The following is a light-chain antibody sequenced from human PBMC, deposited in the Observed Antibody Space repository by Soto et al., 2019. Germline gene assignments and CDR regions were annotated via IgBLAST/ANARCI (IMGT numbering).Light chain of an antibody. CDR2: CAF. CDR3: QQYGSSPPYT. V-gene: IGKV3-20*01. Sequence: EIVLTQSPGTLSLSPGERATLSCRASQSVSNSFLAWYQQKPGQAPRLLIYCAFNRATGIPDRFNGSGSGADFTLTISRLEPEDFAVYYCQQYGSSPPYTFGQGTTLEI. CDR1: QSVSNSF. J-gene: IGKJ2*01.